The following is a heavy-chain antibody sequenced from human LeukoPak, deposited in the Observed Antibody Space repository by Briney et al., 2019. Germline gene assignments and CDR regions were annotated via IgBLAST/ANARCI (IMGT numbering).Heavy chain of an antibody. CDR2: IYPGDSDT. Sequence: GESLKISCKGSGYSFTNYWIGWVRQMPGKGLEWMGIIYPGDSDTRYSPSFQGQVTISADKSINTAYMQWSSLKASDTAMYYCARHGTVTVLSSWFDPWGQGTLVTVSS. CDR1: GYSFTNYW. V-gene: IGHV5-51*01. J-gene: IGHJ5*02. CDR3: ARHGTVTVLSSWFDP. D-gene: IGHD4-17*01.